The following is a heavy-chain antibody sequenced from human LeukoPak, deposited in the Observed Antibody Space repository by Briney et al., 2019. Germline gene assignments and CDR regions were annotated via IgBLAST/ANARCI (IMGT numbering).Heavy chain of an antibody. J-gene: IGHJ4*02. CDR2: ISSSSSTI. V-gene: IGHV3-48*01. Sequence: GGSLRLSCAASGFTFSSYSMNWVRQAPGKGLEWVSYISSSSSTIYYADSVKGRFTISRDNAKNSLYLQMNRLRAEDTAVYYCASAHGGSHYWGQGTLVTVSS. CDR3: ASAHGGSHY. D-gene: IGHD3-16*01. CDR1: GFTFSSYS.